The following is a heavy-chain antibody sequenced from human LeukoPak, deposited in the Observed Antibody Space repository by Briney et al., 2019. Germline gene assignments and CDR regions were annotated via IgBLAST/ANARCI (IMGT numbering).Heavy chain of an antibody. J-gene: IGHJ4*02. CDR3: ARGPPYGSRSDYFDY. D-gene: IGHD3-10*01. Sequence: GGSLRLSCAASGFTFSSHWMTWIRQAPGKGLEWGASIKKDVGEKFYVDSVKGRFTISRDNAKNSLYLHMNSLRVEDTAVYYCARGPPYGSRSDYFDYWGQGTLVTVSS. CDR2: IKKDVGEK. CDR1: GFTFSSHW. V-gene: IGHV3-7*01.